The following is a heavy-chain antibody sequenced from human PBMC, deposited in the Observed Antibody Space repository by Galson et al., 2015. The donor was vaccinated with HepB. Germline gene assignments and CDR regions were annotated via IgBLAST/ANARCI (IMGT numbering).Heavy chain of an antibody. CDR2: ISSSSSYI. D-gene: IGHD6-19*01. CDR1: GFTFSTYS. CDR3: ARDTNGWYSTPFDYWGQGTLVTVSSGWDNWFDS. J-gene: IGHJ5*01. Sequence: SLRLSCAASGFTFSTYSMNWVRQAPGKGLEWVSSISSSSSYIYYADSVKGRFTISRDNAKNSLYLQMNSLRAEDTAVYYCARDTNGWYSTPFDYWGQGTLVTVSSGWDNWFDSWGQGTLVTVSS. V-gene: IGHV3-21*01.